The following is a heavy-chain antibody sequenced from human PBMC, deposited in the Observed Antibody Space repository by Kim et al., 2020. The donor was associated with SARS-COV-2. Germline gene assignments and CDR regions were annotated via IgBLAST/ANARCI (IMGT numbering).Heavy chain of an antibody. Sequence: GESLKISCKGSGYTFSTWWIGWVRQMPGKGLEWMGIIYPGDSDTRYSPSFQGQVTISTDTSISTAYLQWNTLKASDTAVYYCARSAFNWLLNKARYMDVW. CDR2: IYPGDSDT. CDR3: ARSAFNWLLNKARYMDV. D-gene: IGHD3-9*01. CDR1: GYTFSTWW. J-gene: IGHJ6*03. V-gene: IGHV5-51*01.